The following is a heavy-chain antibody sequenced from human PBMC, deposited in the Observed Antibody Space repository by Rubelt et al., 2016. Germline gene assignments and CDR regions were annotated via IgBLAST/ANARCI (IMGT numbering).Heavy chain of an antibody. CDR2: ISSRSSST. CDR3: ARDVSRGTYYPYFYYAMDV. D-gene: IGHD1-26*01. Sequence: QAPGKGLEWVSDISSRSSSTSYADSAKGRFTISRDNAKNSLYLQMSSLRAEDTAVYYCARDVSRGTYYPYFYYAMDVWGRGTSVTVSS. J-gene: IGHJ6*02. V-gene: IGHV3-11*06.